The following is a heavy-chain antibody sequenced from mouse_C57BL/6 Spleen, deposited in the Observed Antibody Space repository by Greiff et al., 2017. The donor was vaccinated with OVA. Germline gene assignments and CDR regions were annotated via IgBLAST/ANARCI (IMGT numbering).Heavy chain of an antibody. D-gene: IGHD2-4*01. CDR3: ARQGDYDYAMDY. J-gene: IGHJ4*01. CDR1: GFTFSDYY. V-gene: IGHV5-12*01. Sequence: EVKLMESGGGLVQPGGSLKLSCAASGFTFSDYYMYWVRQTPEKRLEWVAYISNGGGSTYYPDTVKGRFTISRANAKNTLYLQMSRLKSEDTAMYYCARQGDYDYAMDYWGQGTSVTVSS. CDR2: ISNGGGST.